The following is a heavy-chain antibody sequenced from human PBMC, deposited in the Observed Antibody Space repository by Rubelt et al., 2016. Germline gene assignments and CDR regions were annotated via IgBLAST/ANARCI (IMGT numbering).Heavy chain of an antibody. CDR3: ARDFGDFRTDF. V-gene: IGHV4-4*02. Sequence: SLTCAVSGGSINDNNWWSWVRQPPGKGLEWIGEISHSGSTSYNPSLQSRVTISLDTSASQFSLKLNSVTAADTAIYYCARDFGDFRTDFWGQGTLVTVSS. D-gene: IGHD3-16*01. J-gene: IGHJ4*02. CDR1: GGSINDNNW. CDR2: ISHSGST.